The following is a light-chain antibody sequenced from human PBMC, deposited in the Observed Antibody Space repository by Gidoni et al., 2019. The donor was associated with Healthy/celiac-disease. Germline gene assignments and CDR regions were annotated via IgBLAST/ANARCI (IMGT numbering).Light chain of an antibody. CDR3: QQRSNWPLT. Sequence: LPPGERATLSCRVKQSVSSYLAWYQQKPGQAPRLLIYDASNRATGIPARFSGSGSGTDFTLTISSLEPEDFAVYYCQQRSNWPLTFGGGTKVEIK. CDR1: QSVSSY. J-gene: IGKJ4*01. CDR2: DAS. V-gene: IGKV3-11*01.